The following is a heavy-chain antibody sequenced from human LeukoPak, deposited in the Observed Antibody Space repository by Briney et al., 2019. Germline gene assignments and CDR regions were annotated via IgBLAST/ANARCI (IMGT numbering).Heavy chain of an antibody. CDR1: GGSISSSSYY. J-gene: IGHJ4*02. D-gene: IGHD3-10*01. Sequence: PSETLSLTCTVSGGSISSSSYYWGWIRQPPGKGLEWIGSIYYSGSTYYNPSLKSRVTISVDTSKNQFSLKLSSVTAADTAVYYCARDPYGSGSPLSYWGQGTLVTVSS. CDR3: ARDPYGSGSPLSY. CDR2: IYYSGST. V-gene: IGHV4-39*07.